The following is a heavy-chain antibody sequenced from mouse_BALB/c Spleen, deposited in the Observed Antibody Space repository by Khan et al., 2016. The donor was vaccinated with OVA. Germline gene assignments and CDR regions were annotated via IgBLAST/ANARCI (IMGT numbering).Heavy chain of an antibody. CDR1: GYIFTSYW. D-gene: IGHD3-3*01. V-gene: IGHV1-5*01. CDR2: IYPGNSDT. Sequence: VQLKESGTVLARPGASVEMSCKASGYIFTSYWIHWVKQRPGQGLEWLGSIYPGNSDTNYNQRFKGKAKLTAVTSTSTAYMELSSLTNEDSAVYYCTRWGCWFAYWGQGTLVTVSA. J-gene: IGHJ3*01. CDR3: TRWGCWFAY.